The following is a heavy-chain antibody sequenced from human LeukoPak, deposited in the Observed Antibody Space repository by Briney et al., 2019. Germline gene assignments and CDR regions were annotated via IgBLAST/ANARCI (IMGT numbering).Heavy chain of an antibody. J-gene: IGHJ4*02. Sequence: SETLSLTCAVYGGSFSGYYWSWIRQPPGKGLEWIGEINHSGSTNYNPSLKSRVTISVDTSKNQFSLKLSSVTAAVTAVYYCAVDDYGDYGWWYWGQGTLVTVSS. CDR2: INHSGST. V-gene: IGHV4-34*01. D-gene: IGHD4-17*01. CDR1: GGSFSGYY. CDR3: AVDDYGDYGWWY.